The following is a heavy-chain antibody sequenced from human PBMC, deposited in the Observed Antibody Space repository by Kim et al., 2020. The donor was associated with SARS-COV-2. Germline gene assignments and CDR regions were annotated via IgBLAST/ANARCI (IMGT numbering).Heavy chain of an antibody. CDR2: TYYRSKWYN. Sequence: SQTLSLTCAISGDSVSSNSAAWNWIRQSPSRGLEWLGRTYYRSKWYNDYAVSVKSRITINPDTSKNQFSLQLNSVTPEDTAVYYCARERADYCSSTSCHRLVDYWGQGTLVTVSS. J-gene: IGHJ4*02. CDR1: GDSVSSNSAA. V-gene: IGHV6-1*01. CDR3: ARERADYCSSTSCHRLVDY. D-gene: IGHD2-2*01.